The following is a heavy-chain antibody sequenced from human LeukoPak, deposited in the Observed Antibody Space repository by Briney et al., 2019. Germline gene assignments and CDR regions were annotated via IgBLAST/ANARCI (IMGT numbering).Heavy chain of an antibody. D-gene: IGHD2-8*02. J-gene: IGHJ4*02. CDR3: ATATRPRWRYWAFDY. V-gene: IGHV1-69*06. CDR1: GGTFSSYA. CDR2: IIPIFGTA. Sequence: SVKVSCKASGGTFSSYAISWVRQAPGQGREWMGGIIPIFGTANYAQKFQGRVTMTEDTSTDTAYMELSSLRSEDTAVYYCATATRPRWRYWAFDYWGQGTLVTVSS.